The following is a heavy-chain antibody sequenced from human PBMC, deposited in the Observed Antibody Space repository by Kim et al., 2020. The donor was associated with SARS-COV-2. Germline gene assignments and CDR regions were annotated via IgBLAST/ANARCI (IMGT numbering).Heavy chain of an antibody. Sequence: GGSLRLSCVTSGFVFDDYAMHWVRQVPGKGPEWVAGITWNGRVAVYADSVRGRFTISRDNAKKSLYMQMHNLRIEDMALYYCVKDRGADIIVVEDEQGFSDYGMDVWGQGTTVTVSS. J-gene: IGHJ6*02. V-gene: IGHV3-9*03. D-gene: IGHD2-21*01. CDR1: GFVFDDYA. CDR2: ITWNGRVA. CDR3: VKDRGADIIVVEDEQGFSDYGMDV.